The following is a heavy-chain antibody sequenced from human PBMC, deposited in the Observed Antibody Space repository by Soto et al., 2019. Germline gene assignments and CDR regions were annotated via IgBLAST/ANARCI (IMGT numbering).Heavy chain of an antibody. Sequence: ASVKVSCTASGYTFTDYGISWVRPAPGQGLEWMGWLSTYNGNTIYAQKIQGRVTMTTDTSTSTAYVELRSLRSDDTAVYYCAREEGISDWHAFDYWGQGTLVTVSS. CDR1: GYTFTDYG. V-gene: IGHV1-18*04. D-gene: IGHD6-19*01. J-gene: IGHJ4*02. CDR2: LSTYNGNT. CDR3: AREEGISDWHAFDY.